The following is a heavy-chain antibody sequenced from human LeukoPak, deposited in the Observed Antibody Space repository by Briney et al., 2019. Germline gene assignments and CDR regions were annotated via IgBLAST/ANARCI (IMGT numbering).Heavy chain of an antibody. Sequence: GGSLRLSCAASGFTFSSYGMHWVRQAPGKGLEWVAVISYDGSNKYYADSVKGRFTISRDNSKNTLYLQMNSLRAEDTAVYYCAKFSSRNYYDSSGPPDYWGQGTLVTVSS. CDR3: AKFSSRNYYDSSGPPDY. CDR2: ISYDGSNK. D-gene: IGHD3-22*01. J-gene: IGHJ4*02. V-gene: IGHV3-30*18. CDR1: GFTFSSYG.